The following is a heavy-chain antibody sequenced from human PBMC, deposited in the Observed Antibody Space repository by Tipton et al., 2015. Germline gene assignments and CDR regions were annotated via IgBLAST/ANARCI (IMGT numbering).Heavy chain of an antibody. V-gene: IGHV4-31*03. D-gene: IGHD3-22*01. CDR2: IYYSGST. CDR3: ARDRLNYYDSSGPVPYYAMDV. CDR1: GVSISSGGSS. Sequence: TLSLTCTVSGVSISSGGSSWNWIRQHPGKGLEWIGSIYYSGSTCYNPSLKSRLTISVDTSKNQLSLNLSSVTAADTAVYYCARDRLNYYDSSGPVPYYAMDVWGQGTTATVSS. J-gene: IGHJ6*02.